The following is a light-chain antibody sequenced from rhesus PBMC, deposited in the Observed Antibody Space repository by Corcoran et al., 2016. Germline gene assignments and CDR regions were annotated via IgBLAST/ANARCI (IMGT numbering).Light chain of an antibody. Sequence: DIQMTQTPSSLSASVGDTVTITCRASQGISSYLNWFQQKPGKAPNLLIYDEFSLESGVPSRFSGSGSGTHFALTISSLQPEDFAAYYCLQHNSYPFTFGPGTKLDIK. CDR1: QGISSY. CDR3: LQHNSYPFT. V-gene: IGKV1-28*03. CDR2: DEF. J-gene: IGKJ3*01.